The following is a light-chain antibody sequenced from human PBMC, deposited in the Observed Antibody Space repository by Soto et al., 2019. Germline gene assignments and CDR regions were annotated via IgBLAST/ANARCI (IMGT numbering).Light chain of an antibody. CDR3: QSYDSSVV. CDR2: GNS. CDR1: SSNIGAGYY. Sequence: QSVLTQPPSVSGAPGQRVTISCTGSSSNIGAGYYVHWYQQLPGTAPKLIIYGNSNRPSGVPDRFSGSKSGTSASLAITGLQAEDEADYYCQSYDSSVVFGGGTKLTVL. V-gene: IGLV1-40*01. J-gene: IGLJ2*01.